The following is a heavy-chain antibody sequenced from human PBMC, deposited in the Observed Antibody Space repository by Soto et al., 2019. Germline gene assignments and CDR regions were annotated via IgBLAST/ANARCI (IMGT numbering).Heavy chain of an antibody. V-gene: IGHV1-2*02. D-gene: IGHD2-15*01. Sequence: QVQLVQSGAEVKKPGASVKVSCKASGYTFTGYYMHWVRQAPGQVLEWMGWINPNSGGTNYAQKFQGRVTMTRDTSISTAYMELSRLRSDDKAVYYCARDRTREGWSEFDYWGQGTLVTVSS. CDR3: ARDRTREGWSEFDY. CDR2: INPNSGGT. CDR1: GYTFTGYY. J-gene: IGHJ4*02.